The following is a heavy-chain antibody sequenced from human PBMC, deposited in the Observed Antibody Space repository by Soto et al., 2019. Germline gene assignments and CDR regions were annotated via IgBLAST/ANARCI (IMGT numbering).Heavy chain of an antibody. D-gene: IGHD7-27*01. CDR1: GITFSNAW. V-gene: IGHV3-15*01. CDR3: ATDWVMSLGMIRY. Sequence: EVQLVESGGGLVKPGGSLRLSCAASGITFSNAWMSWVRQAPGKGLEWVGRIKNKRDGGTTDYAAPVKGRFSISRDDSKNTLYLQMNSLETEDTAVYYCATDWVMSLGMIRYWGQGTLVTVSS. CDR2: IKNKRDGGTT. J-gene: IGHJ4*02.